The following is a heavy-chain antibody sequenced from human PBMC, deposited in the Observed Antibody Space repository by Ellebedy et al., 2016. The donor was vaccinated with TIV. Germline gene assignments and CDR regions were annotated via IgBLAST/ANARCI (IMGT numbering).Heavy chain of an antibody. Sequence: SETLSLXCTVSGGSISSSSYYWGWIRQPPGKGLEWIGSIYYGGSTYYNPSLKSRVTISIDSSKNQFSLKLSSVTAADTAVYYCARSVGYCSGGNCYSFDYWGQGILVTASS. CDR3: ARSVGYCSGGNCYSFDY. J-gene: IGHJ4*02. CDR2: IYYGGST. D-gene: IGHD2-15*01. CDR1: GGSISSSSYY. V-gene: IGHV4-39*01.